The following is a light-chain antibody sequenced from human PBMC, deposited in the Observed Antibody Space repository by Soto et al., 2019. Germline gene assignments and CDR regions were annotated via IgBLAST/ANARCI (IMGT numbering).Light chain of an antibody. V-gene: IGLV4-69*01. CDR2: LNSDGSH. CDR3: QTWGTGILV. CDR1: SGHSSYA. Sequence: QLVLTQSPSASASLGASVKLTCTLSSGHSSYAIAWHQQQPEKGPRYLMKLNSDGSHSKGDGIPDRLSGSSSGAERYLTIPSLQSEDEADYYCQTWGTGILVFGGGTKLTVL. J-gene: IGLJ2*01.